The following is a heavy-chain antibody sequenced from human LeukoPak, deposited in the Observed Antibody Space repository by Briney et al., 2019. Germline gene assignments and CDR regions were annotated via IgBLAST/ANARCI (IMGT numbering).Heavy chain of an antibody. V-gene: IGHV6-1*01. J-gene: IGHJ3*02. CDR1: GDTVSTSSAV. D-gene: IGHD1-26*01. CDR3: ATRLSGTLYTFDI. Sequence: SQTLSLTCVISGDTVSTSSAVWNWIRQSPSRGLEWLGRTYYRSRWYSEYAVSVKGRIDISPDTSKNQISLRLNSVTPDDTAVYYCATRLSGTLYTFDIWGQGTVVTVSS. CDR2: TYYRSRWYS.